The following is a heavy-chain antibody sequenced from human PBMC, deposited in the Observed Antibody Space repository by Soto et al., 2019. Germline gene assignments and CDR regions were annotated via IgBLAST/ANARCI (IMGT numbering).Heavy chain of an antibody. V-gene: IGHV3-23*01. J-gene: IGHJ4*02. CDR3: AKVPVGGRDQFDY. CDR1: GFAFSSEW. D-gene: IGHD1-26*01. Sequence: PGGSLRLSCAASGFAFSSEWMHWVRQAPGKGLVWVSRIDPYDTGTTYYADSVKGRFTISRDNSKSTLYLQMNSLRAEDTAVYYCAKVPVGGRDQFDYWGQGTLVTVSS. CDR2: IDPYDTGTT.